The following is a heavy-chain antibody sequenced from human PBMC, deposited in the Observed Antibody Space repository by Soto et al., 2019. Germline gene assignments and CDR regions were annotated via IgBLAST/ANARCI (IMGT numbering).Heavy chain of an antibody. CDR1: GFTFSNYA. CDR2: ISYSGRNK. V-gene: IGHV3-30*04. D-gene: IGHD3-22*01. J-gene: IGHJ4*02. CDR3: ARTPETGGYYYYFDY. Sequence: QVQLVESGGGVVQPGRSLRLSCTASGFTFSNYAMHWVRQAPGKGLQWVALISYSGRNKYYTDSVKGRFTISRDNSENTLYLKMDSLGAEDTAIYYCARTPETGGYYYYFDYWGQGTLVTVSS.